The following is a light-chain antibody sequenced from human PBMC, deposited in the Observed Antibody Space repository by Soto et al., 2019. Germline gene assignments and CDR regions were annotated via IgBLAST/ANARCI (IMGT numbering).Light chain of an antibody. CDR2: GAS. Sequence: EIVLTQSPGTLSLSPGERATLSCRASQSVSSSYLAWYQQKPGQAPRLLISGASSRAPGIPDRFSGSGSGTDFTLTISRLEPEDFAVYYCQQYGGSPPFTFGPGTKVDIK. V-gene: IGKV3-20*01. CDR1: QSVSSSY. J-gene: IGKJ3*01. CDR3: QQYGGSPPFT.